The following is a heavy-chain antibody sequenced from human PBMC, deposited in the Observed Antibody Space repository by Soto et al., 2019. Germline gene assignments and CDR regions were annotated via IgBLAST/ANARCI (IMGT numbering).Heavy chain of an antibody. V-gene: IGHV4-39*01. D-gene: IGHD6-19*01. CDR1: GGSISSSSYY. Sequence: QLQLQESGPGLVKPSETLSLTCTVSGGSISSSSYYWGWIRQPPGKGLEWIGSIYYSGSTYYNPSLKSRVTISVDTSKNQFSLKLSSVTAADTAVYYCARHAPGYSGGDDAFDIWGQGTMVTVSS. J-gene: IGHJ3*02. CDR3: ARHAPGYSGGDDAFDI. CDR2: IYYSGST.